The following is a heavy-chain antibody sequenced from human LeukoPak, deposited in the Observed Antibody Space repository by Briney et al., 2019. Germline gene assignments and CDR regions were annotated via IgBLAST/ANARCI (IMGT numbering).Heavy chain of an antibody. Sequence: SETLSLTCTVSGGSISSSSYYWGWIRQPPGKGLEWIGSIYYSGSTYYNPSLKSRVTISVDTSKNQFSLKLSSVTAADTAVYYCARGLVPAAPTYYYYMDVWGKGTTVTVSS. V-gene: IGHV4-39*07. CDR2: IYYSGST. CDR1: GGSISSSSYY. CDR3: ARGLVPAAPTYYYYMDV. D-gene: IGHD2-2*01. J-gene: IGHJ6*03.